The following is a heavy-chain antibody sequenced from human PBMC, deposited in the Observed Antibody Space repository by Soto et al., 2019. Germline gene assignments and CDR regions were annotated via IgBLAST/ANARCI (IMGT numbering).Heavy chain of an antibody. CDR1: GGSFSGYY. CDR2: IYHSGST. Sequence: SETLSLTCAVYGGSFSGYYWTWIRQPPGKGLEWIGYIYHSGSTNYNPSLKSRVTISVDTSKNQFSLKLNSMTAADTAVYYCARHNYGSGSTYFDYWGQGTLVTVSS. CDR3: ARHNYGSGSTYFDY. V-gene: IGHV4-34*01. J-gene: IGHJ4*02. D-gene: IGHD3-10*01.